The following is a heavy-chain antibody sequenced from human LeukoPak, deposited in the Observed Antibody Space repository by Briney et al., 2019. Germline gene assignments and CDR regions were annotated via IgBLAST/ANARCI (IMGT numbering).Heavy chain of an antibody. CDR3: ARRSGRTPNYFDP. Sequence: PSETLSLTCGVSGGSISNTNWWTWFRQPPGKGLEWIGEVNLQGSTNYNPSLKSRVAISVDKSENHISLKLSSVTASDTAVYYCARRSGRTPNYFDPWGQGTLVSVSS. J-gene: IGHJ5*02. CDR1: GGSISNTNW. CDR2: VNLQGST. V-gene: IGHV4/OR15-8*01. D-gene: IGHD6-25*01.